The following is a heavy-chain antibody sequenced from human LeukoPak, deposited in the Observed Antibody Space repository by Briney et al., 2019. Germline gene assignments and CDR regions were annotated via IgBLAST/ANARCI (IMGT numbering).Heavy chain of an antibody. CDR3: AKETSSSWYPDY. CDR2: ISSNGGST. J-gene: IGHJ4*02. CDR1: GFTFSSYA. Sequence: GGSLRLSCAASGFTFSSYAMHWVRQAPGKGLEYVSAISSNGGSTYYANSVKGRFTISRDNSKNTLYLQMGSLRAEDTAVYYCAKETSSSWYPDYWGQGTLVTVSS. V-gene: IGHV3-64*01. D-gene: IGHD6-13*01.